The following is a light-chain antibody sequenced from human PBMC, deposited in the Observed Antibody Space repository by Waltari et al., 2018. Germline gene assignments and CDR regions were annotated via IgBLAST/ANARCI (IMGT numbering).Light chain of an antibody. Sequence: DVHMTQSPSSVSASVGDRVTITCRASQGIGGCVNWYQQKPGRAPNLLIYATSNLQSGVPSRFGGSGSGTVFTLSIATLQPEDFATYYCQQTYSSPRTFGPGTKVEIK. J-gene: IGKJ1*01. CDR1: QGIGGC. CDR2: ATS. CDR3: QQTYSSPRT. V-gene: IGKV1-39*01.